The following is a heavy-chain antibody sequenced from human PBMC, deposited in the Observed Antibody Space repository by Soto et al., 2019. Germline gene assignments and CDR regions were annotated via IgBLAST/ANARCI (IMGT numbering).Heavy chain of an antibody. J-gene: IGHJ5*02. CDR3: ARDFGDIVVVPAAAGGMYNWFDP. Sequence: ASVKVSCKASGYTFTSYGISWVRQAPGQGLEWMGWISAYNGNTNYAQKLQGRVTMTTDTSTSTAYMELRSLRSDDTAVYYCARDFGDIVVVPAAAGGMYNWFDPGAREPWSPSPQ. D-gene: IGHD2-2*01. V-gene: IGHV1-18*01. CDR1: GYTFTSYG. CDR2: ISAYNGNT.